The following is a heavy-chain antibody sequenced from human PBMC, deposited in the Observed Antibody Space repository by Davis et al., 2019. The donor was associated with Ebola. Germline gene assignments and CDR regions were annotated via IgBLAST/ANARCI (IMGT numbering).Heavy chain of an antibody. CDR1: GFSFSSTW. CDR3: ARHIVVVTATLWYFDL. CDR2: IHSDGTST. J-gene: IGHJ2*01. Sequence: GESLKISCAASGFSFSSTWMHWVRQAPGKGLVWVSRIHSDGTSTIYTDSVKGRFTISRDNAKNSLYLQMNSLRAEDTAVYYCARHIVVVTATLWYFDLWGRGTLVTVSS. V-gene: IGHV3-74*01. D-gene: IGHD2-21*02.